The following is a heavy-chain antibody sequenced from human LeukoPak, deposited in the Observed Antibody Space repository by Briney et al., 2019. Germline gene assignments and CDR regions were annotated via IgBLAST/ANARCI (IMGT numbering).Heavy chain of an antibody. CDR1: GFTFSSYA. CDR3: AKDHYYDSSGYPVYYFDY. Sequence: GGSLRLSCAASGFTFSSYAMSWVRQAPGNGLEWVSAISGSGGSTYYADSVKGRFTISRDNSKNTLYLQMNSLRAEDTAVYYCAKDHYYDSSGYPVYYFDYWGQGTLVTVSS. CDR2: ISGSGGST. D-gene: IGHD3-22*01. V-gene: IGHV3-23*01. J-gene: IGHJ4*02.